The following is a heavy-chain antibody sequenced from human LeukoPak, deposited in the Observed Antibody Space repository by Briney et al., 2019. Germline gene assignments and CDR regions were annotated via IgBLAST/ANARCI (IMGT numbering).Heavy chain of an antibody. Sequence: GGSLRLSCAASGFRFSSYAMSWVRQAPGKGLEWVSAISGSGVSTYYADSVKGRFTVSRDNSKNTLYLQMNSLRAEDTAVYYCARDLWFGELSPLDYWGQGTLVTVSS. CDR3: ARDLWFGELSPLDY. J-gene: IGHJ4*02. V-gene: IGHV3-23*01. CDR2: ISGSGVST. CDR1: GFRFSSYA. D-gene: IGHD3-10*01.